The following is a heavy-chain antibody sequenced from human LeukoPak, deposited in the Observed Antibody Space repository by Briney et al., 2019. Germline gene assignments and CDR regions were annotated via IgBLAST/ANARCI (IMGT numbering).Heavy chain of an antibody. CDR3: TRTVGSIAAAASDAFDL. Sequence: GGSLRLSCTASGFTFGDYAMSWFRQAPGKGLEWVGFIRSKAYGGTTEYAASVKGRFTISRDDSKSIAYLQMNSLKTEDTAVYYCTRTVGSIAAAASDAFDLWGQGTMVTVSS. D-gene: IGHD6-13*01. J-gene: IGHJ3*01. CDR1: GFTFGDYA. V-gene: IGHV3-49*03. CDR2: IRSKAYGGTT.